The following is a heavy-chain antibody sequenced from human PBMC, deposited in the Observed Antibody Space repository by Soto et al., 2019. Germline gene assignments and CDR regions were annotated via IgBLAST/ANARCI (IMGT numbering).Heavy chain of an antibody. D-gene: IGHD2-2*01. V-gene: IGHV1-58*01. J-gene: IGHJ6*02. Sequence: SVKVSCKASGFTFTSSAVQWVRQARGQRLEWIGWIVVGGGNTNYAQKFQERVTITRDMSTSTAYMELSSLRYEDTAVYYCAALGYCSSTSCYRVGAYYYYGMDVWGQGTTVTVSS. CDR2: IVVGGGNT. CDR3: AALGYCSSTSCYRVGAYYYYGMDV. CDR1: GFTFTSSA.